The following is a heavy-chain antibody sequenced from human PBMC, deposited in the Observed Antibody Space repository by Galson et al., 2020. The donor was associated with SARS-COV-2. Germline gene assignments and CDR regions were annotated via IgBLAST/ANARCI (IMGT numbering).Heavy chain of an antibody. CDR2: ISSSGRTI. J-gene: IGHJ4*02. Sequence: TGGSLRLSCAASGFTFSNYEMTWVRQAPGKGLEGVAYISSSGRTIHYADSVKGRFTISRDNAKSSLSLQMNSLRAEDTAVYYCARLDAYGPGYWGQGTLVTVSS. CDR3: ARLDAYGPGY. V-gene: IGHV3-48*03. CDR1: GFTFSNYE. D-gene: IGHD2-21*01.